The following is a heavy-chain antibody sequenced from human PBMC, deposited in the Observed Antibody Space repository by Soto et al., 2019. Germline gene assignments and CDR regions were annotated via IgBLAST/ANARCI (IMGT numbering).Heavy chain of an antibody. J-gene: IGHJ4*02. CDR2: ISGSGDTT. V-gene: IGHV3-23*01. CDR1: GFTFSSYA. D-gene: IGHD2-15*01. Sequence: EVQLLESGGGLVQPGGSLRLSCAASGFTFSSYAMSWVHQAPGKGLEWVSTISGSGDTTYYADSVKGRFSISRDNSKNTLYVQMDSLRDEDTAVYYCAPKVVLAATGIDYWGQGTLVTVSS. CDR3: APKVVLAATGIDY.